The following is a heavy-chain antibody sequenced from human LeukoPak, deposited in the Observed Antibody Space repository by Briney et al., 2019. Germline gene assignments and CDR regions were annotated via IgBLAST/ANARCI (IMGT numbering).Heavy chain of an antibody. Sequence: GGSLRLSCVVSGITFSGYSMIWVRQAPGKGLEWLSFMTTSGNTIFYAESVKDRFTISRDNAKKSLYLQMNSLRDEDTAVYYCARVGGATAVTMYFEYWGQGTLVTVTA. V-gene: IGHV3-48*02. CDR1: GITFSGYS. J-gene: IGHJ4*02. D-gene: IGHD1-26*01. CDR3: ARVGGATAVTMYFEY. CDR2: MTTSGNTI.